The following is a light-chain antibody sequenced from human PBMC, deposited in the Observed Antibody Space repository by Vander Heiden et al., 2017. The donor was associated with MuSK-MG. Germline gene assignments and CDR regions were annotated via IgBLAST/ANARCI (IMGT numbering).Light chain of an antibody. Sequence: QSALTQPASVSGSPGQSITISCTGTSSDTGGDNGVYWYQQHPRAAPKFLIYDVSNRPSGTSNRFSGSKSGNTASLPISGLQAEDEADYYCFSYRITSGVFGGGTKLTVL. V-gene: IGLV2-14*03. CDR3: FSYRITSGV. J-gene: IGLJ3*02. CDR1: SSDTGGDNG. CDR2: DVS.